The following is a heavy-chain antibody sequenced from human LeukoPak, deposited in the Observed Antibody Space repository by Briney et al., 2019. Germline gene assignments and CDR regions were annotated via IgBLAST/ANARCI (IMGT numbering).Heavy chain of an antibody. V-gene: IGHV3-30*02. CDR1: GFMFSGYG. J-gene: IGHJ4*02. D-gene: IGHD5-24*01. CDR3: GKGRERGCNCLDS. Sequence: GGSLRLSCAASGFMFSGYGMHWVRQAPGKGLEWVAFIRHDGTQYHTDSVKGRFTISRDNSKSTLFLQMYSLGPDDTAVYYCGKGRERGCNCLDSWGQGTLVTVSS. CDR2: IRHDGTQ.